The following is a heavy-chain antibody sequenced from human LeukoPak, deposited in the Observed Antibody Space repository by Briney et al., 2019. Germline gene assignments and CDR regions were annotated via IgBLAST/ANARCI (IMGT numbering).Heavy chain of an antibody. CDR3: ARVSLEVIYDFWSGYYTFDY. CDR1: GFTFSSYW. J-gene: IGHJ4*02. Sequence: PGGSLRLSCAASGFTFSSYWMHWVRHAPGKGLVWVSRINSDGSSTSYADSVKGRFTISRDNAKNTLYLQMNSLRAEDTAVYYCARVSLEVIYDFWSGYYTFDYWGQGTLVTVSS. D-gene: IGHD3-3*01. V-gene: IGHV3-74*01. CDR2: INSDGSST.